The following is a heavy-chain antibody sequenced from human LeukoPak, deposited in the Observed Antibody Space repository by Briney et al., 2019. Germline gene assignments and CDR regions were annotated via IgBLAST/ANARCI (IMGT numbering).Heavy chain of an antibody. CDR2: ISSTSTTI. J-gene: IGHJ4*02. CDR1: GFTFNTYS. Sequence: GGSLRLSCAASGFTFNTYSMSWVRQAPGKGLEWLSCISSTSTTIYYADSVKGRFTTSRDNAKNSLYLQMNSLRDEDTAVYYCARDSYGSGTLFDHWGQGTLVTVSS. D-gene: IGHD3-10*01. V-gene: IGHV3-48*02. CDR3: ARDSYGSGTLFDH.